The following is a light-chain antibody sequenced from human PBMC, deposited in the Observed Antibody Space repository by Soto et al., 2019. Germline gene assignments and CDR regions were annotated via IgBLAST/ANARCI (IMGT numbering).Light chain of an antibody. CDR1: TGAVSSGHY. CDR2: DTT. J-gene: IGLJ2*01. Sequence: QAVVTQEPSLTVSPGETVTLTCGSSTGAVSSGHYPYWFQQKPGQAPKTLIYDTTNKHSWTPARFSGSLLGGKAALTLSGAQPDDDAEYYCLLSYRGARVFGGGTKLTVL. V-gene: IGLV7-46*01. CDR3: LLSYRGARV.